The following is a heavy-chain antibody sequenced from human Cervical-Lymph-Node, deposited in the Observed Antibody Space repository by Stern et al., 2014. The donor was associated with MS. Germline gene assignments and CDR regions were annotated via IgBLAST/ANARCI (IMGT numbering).Heavy chain of an antibody. V-gene: IGHV5-51*03. CDR3: ARHSSTSWFDP. Sequence: VQLVQSGEEVKKPGESLRISCSASGYTFTKYWIAWVRQMPGKGLEWMGIIFPRNSDIRYNPSFQGQVTISVDTSINTAYLQWSSVRASDTAMYYCARHSSTSWFDPWGPGTLVTVSS. J-gene: IGHJ5*02. CDR2: IFPRNSDI. D-gene: IGHD5-24*01. CDR1: GYTFTKYW.